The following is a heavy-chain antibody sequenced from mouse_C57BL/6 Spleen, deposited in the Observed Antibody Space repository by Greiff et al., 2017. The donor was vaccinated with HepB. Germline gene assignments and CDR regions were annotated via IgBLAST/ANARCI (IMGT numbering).Heavy chain of an antibody. CDR1: GYTFTSYW. Sequence: QVQLKQPGAELVKPGASVKLSCKASGYTFTSYWMQWVKQRPGQGLEWIGEIDPSDSYTNYNQKFKGKATLTVDTSSSTAYMQLSSLTSEDSAVYYCARPYPGYFDYWGQGTTLTVSS. CDR3: ARPYPGYFDY. CDR2: IDPSDSYT. J-gene: IGHJ2*01. V-gene: IGHV1-50*01. D-gene: IGHD2-10*01.